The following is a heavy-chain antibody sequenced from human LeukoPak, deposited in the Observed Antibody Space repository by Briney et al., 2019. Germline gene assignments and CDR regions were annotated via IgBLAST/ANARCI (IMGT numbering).Heavy chain of an antibody. J-gene: IGHJ4*02. CDR2: ISGRAGST. CDR1: GCSFSSYA. Sequence: GGSLRLSCAASGCSFSSYAMSWVRQAPGKGLEWVSAISGRAGSTYYADSVKGRFTISRDNSKNTLYLQMNSLRAEDTAVYYCAKDRGSGWPQFDYWGQGTLVTVSS. CDR3: AKDRGSGWPQFDY. D-gene: IGHD6-19*01. V-gene: IGHV3-23*01.